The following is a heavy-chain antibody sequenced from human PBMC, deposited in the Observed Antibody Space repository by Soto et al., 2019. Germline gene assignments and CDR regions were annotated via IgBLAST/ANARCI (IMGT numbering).Heavy chain of an antibody. Sequence: SETLSLTCTVSGGSISSSSYYWGWIRQPPGKGLEWIGSIYYSGYTYYNPSLKSRVTISVDTSKNQFSLKLSSVTAADTAVYYCARVPTTGNYGMDVWGQGTTVTVSS. CDR3: ARVPTTGNYGMDV. CDR2: IYYSGYT. V-gene: IGHV4-39*07. J-gene: IGHJ6*02. D-gene: IGHD4-4*01. CDR1: GGSISSSSYY.